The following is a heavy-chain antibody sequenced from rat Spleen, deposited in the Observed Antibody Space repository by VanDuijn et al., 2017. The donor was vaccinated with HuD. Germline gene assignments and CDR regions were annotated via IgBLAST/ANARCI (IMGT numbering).Heavy chain of an antibody. CDR1: GFTFSNYY. J-gene: IGHJ2*01. CDR3: TRRSYGYNPFDY. CDR2: ITNTGGST. V-gene: IGHV5-25*01. Sequence: EVQLVESGGGLVQPGRSLKLSCAASGFTFSNYYMAWVRQAPTKGLEWVASITNTGGSTYYPDSVKGRFTISRDNAKSTLYLQMNSLRSEDTATYYCTRRSYGYNPFDYWGQGVMVTVSS. D-gene: IGHD1-9*01.